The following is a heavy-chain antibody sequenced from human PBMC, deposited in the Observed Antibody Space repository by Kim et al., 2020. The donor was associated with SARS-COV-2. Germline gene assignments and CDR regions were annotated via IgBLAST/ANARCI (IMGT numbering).Heavy chain of an antibody. CDR3: ARDGDAVESP. CDR1: GYTFTDYG. J-gene: IGHJ5*02. V-gene: IGHV1-18*01. CDR2: ISGYNGDT. D-gene: IGHD3-10*01. Sequence: ASVKVSCKASGYTFTDYGVSWVRQAPGQGLEWMGWISGYNGDTNYAQQFQGRVTMTTDTSTSTVYMELRSLRTDDTAVYYCARDGDAVESPWGQGTQVTVSS.